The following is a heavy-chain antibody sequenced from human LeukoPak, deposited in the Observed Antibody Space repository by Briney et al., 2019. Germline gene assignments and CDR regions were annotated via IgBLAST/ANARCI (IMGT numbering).Heavy chain of an antibody. V-gene: IGHV3-48*01. D-gene: IGHD6-13*01. J-gene: IGHJ4*02. CDR3: VRELSGILGFDY. Sequence: GGSLRLSCAASGLTFSSYSMNWVRQAPGKGLEWVSYISSSSSPIYDSDSVKGRFTISRDNAKNSLYLEMNSLRAEDTAVYYCVRELSGILGFDYWGRGTLVTVSS. CDR2: ISSSSSPI. CDR1: GLTFSSYS.